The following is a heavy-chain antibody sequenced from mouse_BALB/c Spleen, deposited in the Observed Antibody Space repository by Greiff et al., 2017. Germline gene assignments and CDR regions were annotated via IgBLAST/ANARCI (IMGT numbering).Heavy chain of an antibody. J-gene: IGHJ4*01. V-gene: IGHV3-2*02. Sequence: EVKVEESGPGLVKPSQSLSLTCTVTGYSITSDYAWNWIRQFPGNKLEWMGYISYSGSTSYNPSLKSRISITRDTSKNQFFLQLNSVTTEDTATYDCAKAYQDAMDYWGQGTSVTVSS. CDR3: AKAYQDAMDY. CDR2: ISYSGST. D-gene: IGHD2-10*01. CDR1: GYSITSDYA.